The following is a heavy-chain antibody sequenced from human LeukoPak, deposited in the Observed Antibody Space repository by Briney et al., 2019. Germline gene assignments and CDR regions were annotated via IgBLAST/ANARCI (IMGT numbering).Heavy chain of an antibody. CDR1: GFTFNIYW. V-gene: IGHV3-7*01. CDR2: IKEDGTDK. CDR3: VRDAGYFRNEV. J-gene: IGHJ6*04. Sequence: GGSLRLSCAASGFTFNIYWMSWVRQAPGKGLEWVANIKEDGTDKYYIDSVKGRFTISRDNAKNSLYLQMNSLRDEDTAVYYCVRDAGYFRNEVWGKGTTIIVSS. D-gene: IGHD2/OR15-2a*01.